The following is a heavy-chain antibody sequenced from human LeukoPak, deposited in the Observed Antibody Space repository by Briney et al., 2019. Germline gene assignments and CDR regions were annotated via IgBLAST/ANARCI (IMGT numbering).Heavy chain of an antibody. CDR2: IYDSGST. CDR1: GGSISSDGYY. D-gene: IGHD7-27*01. Sequence: PSETLSLTCTVSGGSISSDGYYWSWIRQHPGKGLEWIGYIYDSGSTYYNLSLKCRVTISVDTSENQFSLKLNSVTAADTAVYYCARGTGPSYYFDYWGQGTLVTVSS. J-gene: IGHJ4*02. V-gene: IGHV4-31*03. CDR3: ARGTGPSYYFDY.